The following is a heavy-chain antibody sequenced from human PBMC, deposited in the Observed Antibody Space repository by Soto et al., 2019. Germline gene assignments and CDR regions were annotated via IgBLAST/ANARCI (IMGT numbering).Heavy chain of an antibody. CDR3: ASRDYGSEINWYFDL. V-gene: IGHV4-39*01. CDR2: IYYTGKT. Sequence: QLQLQESGPGLVKPSETLSLTCTVSGGSISSSSYYWGWIRQPPGKGLEWIGSIYYTGKTYNNPSFKSRVTMSVDTSKKQYSLKLSSVTAADTAVYYCASRDYGSEINWYFDLWGRGTLVTVSS. D-gene: IGHD3-10*01. J-gene: IGHJ2*01. CDR1: GGSISSSSYY.